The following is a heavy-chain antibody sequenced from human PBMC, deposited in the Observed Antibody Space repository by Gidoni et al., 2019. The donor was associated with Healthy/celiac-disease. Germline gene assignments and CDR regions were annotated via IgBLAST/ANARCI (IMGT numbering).Heavy chain of an antibody. V-gene: IGHV3-30*18. D-gene: IGHD3-22*01. CDR2: ISYDGSNK. CDR3: AKGRLGDYDSSGYVLYGMDV. CDR1: GFPFSSYG. J-gene: IGHJ6*02. Sequence: QVQLVESGGGVVQPGRSLRLSCSSSGFPFSSYGMPWGRQAPGKGLEWVAVISYDGSNKYYADSVKGRFTISRDNSKNTLYLQMNSLRAEDTAVYYCAKGRLGDYDSSGYVLYGMDVWGQGTTVTVSS.